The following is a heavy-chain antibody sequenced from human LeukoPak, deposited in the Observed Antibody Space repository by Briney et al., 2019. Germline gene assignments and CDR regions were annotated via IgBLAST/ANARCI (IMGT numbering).Heavy chain of an antibody. V-gene: IGHV4-39*02. CDR3: ARATYYDFWSGTITKFDP. CDR1: SASISSSPYY. Sequence: SETLSLTCTVSSASISSSPYYWGWIRQSPGKGLEWIGSISYSGTTYYNPSLKSRVTISVDTSKNHFSLKLSSVTAADTAVYYCARATYYDFWSGTITKFDPWGQGTLVTVSS. D-gene: IGHD3-3*01. J-gene: IGHJ5*02. CDR2: ISYSGTT.